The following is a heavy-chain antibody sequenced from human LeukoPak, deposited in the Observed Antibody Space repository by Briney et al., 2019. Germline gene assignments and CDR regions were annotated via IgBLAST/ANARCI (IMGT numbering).Heavy chain of an antibody. Sequence: SETLSLTCTLSGDSISSTAYYWDWIRQPPGRGLEWIGSIYYSGTTYYNPSLESRVTVSVDASKTHFSLRLSSVTAADTAVYYCARHSRGYNYGGVVDYWGQGHLVIVSS. CDR2: IYYSGTT. J-gene: IGHJ4*02. CDR3: ARHSRGYNYGGVVDY. CDR1: GDSISSTAYY. V-gene: IGHV4-39*01. D-gene: IGHD5-18*01.